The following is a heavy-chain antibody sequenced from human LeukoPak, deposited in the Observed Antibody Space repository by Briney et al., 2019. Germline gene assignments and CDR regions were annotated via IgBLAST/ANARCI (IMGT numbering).Heavy chain of an antibody. D-gene: IGHD4/OR15-4a*01. J-gene: IGHJ4*02. CDR2: ITGSGTTT. CDR1: GFSFSDSY. V-gene: IGHV3-11*01. Sequence: PGGSLRLSCSASGFSFSDSYMSWFRLSPEKGLEWIAYITGSGTTTEYADSVKGRFTISRVNAKNSLYLQMNSLRPEDTAVYYCARDPDYGDPYWGQGTLVTVSS. CDR3: ARDPDYGDPY.